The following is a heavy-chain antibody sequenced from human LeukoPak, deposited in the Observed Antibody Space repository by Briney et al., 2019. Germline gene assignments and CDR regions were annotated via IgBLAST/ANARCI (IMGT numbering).Heavy chain of an antibody. D-gene: IGHD2-15*01. CDR3: ASRIPDCSGGSCYSTFWDY. Sequence: SETLSLTCTVSGGSISSSSYYWGWIRQPPGKWLEWIGSIYYSGSTYYNPSLKSRVTISVDTSKNQCSLKLSSVTAADTAVYYCASRIPDCSGGSCYSTFWDYWGQGTLVTVSS. CDR2: IYYSGST. V-gene: IGHV4-39*01. CDR1: GGSISSSSYY. J-gene: IGHJ4*02.